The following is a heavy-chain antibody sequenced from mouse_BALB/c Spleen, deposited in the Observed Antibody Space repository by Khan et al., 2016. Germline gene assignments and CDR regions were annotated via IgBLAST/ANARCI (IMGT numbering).Heavy chain of an antibody. CDR2: IDPPNGNT. CDR3: AIMARM. V-gene: IGHV14-3*02. Sequence: VQLQQSGAELVKSGATVKLSCKASGLHIKDTYMHRLKQWPEQGLEWIGRIDPPNGNTKYDPKFQGKAPITAGTSTNTAYLQPRSPTCAATAVYYWAIMARMWGEGTTLTFSS. CDR1: GLHIKDTY. J-gene: IGHJ2*01.